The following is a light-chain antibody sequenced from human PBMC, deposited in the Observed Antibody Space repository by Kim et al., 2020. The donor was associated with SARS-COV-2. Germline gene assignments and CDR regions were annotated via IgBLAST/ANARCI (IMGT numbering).Light chain of an antibody. CDR1: SLRSYY. J-gene: IGLJ3*02. Sequence: SSELTQDPAVSVALGQTVRITCQGDSLRSYYASWYQQKPGQAPVRVIYGKNNRPSGIPDRFSGSSSGNTASLTITGAQAEDEADYYCNSWDSSGNHWVFGGGIQLTVL. CDR3: NSWDSSGNHWV. V-gene: IGLV3-19*02. CDR2: GKN.